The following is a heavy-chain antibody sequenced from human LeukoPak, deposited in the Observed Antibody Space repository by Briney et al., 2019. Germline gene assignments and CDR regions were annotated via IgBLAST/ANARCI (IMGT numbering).Heavy chain of an antibody. V-gene: IGHV3-23*01. CDR2: IYGSGVSI. D-gene: IGHD1-26*01. CDR1: GFTFEKYV. Sequence: GGSLRLSCVASGFTFEKYVMNWVRQAPGKXLXXXATIYGSGVSISYADSVKGRFTISRDNSNNTLYLQMNSLRAEDTAMYFCAKDLGWELPAEAYWGQGILVTVSS. CDR3: AKDLGWELPAEAY. J-gene: IGHJ4*02.